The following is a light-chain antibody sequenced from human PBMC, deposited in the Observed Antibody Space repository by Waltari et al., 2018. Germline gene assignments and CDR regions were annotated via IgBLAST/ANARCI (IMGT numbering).Light chain of an antibody. CDR3: QQYYDTPYT. CDR2: WAS. J-gene: IGKJ2*01. Sequence: DIVMTQSPDSLVVSLGERATINCKSSRNLLYSPNNKDFLAWYQQKPGQPPKLLIYWASTRESGVPDRFTGSGSGTDFSLTISSVQAEDVAVYYCQQYYDTPYTFGQGTKLEI. CDR1: RNLLYSPNNKDF. V-gene: IGKV4-1*01.